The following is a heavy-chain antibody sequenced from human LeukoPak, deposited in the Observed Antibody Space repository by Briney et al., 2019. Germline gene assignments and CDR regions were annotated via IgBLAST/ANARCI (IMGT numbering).Heavy chain of an antibody. J-gene: IGHJ1*01. CDR3: ARDLDDLNTMPPLFQH. CDR1: GFTFSSYA. Sequence: GRSLRLSCAASGFTFSSYAMHWVRQAPGKGLEWVAVISYDGSNKYYADSVKGRFTISRDNSKNTLYLQMNNLRAEDTAVYYCARDLDDLNTMPPLFQHWGQGTLVAVSS. D-gene: IGHD2-2*01. V-gene: IGHV3-30-3*01. CDR2: ISYDGSNK.